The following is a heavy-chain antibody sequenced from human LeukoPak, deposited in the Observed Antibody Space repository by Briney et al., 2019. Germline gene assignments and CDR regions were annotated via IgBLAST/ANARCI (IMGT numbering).Heavy chain of an antibody. J-gene: IGHJ4*02. D-gene: IGHD5-18*01. Sequence: GGSLRLSCAASGFTFSSYSRNWVRQAPGKGLEWVSSISSSSSYIYYADSVKGRFTISRDNAKNSLYLQMNSLRAEDTAVYYCARGDSYGYSFDYWGQGTLVTVSS. V-gene: IGHV3-21*01. CDR3: ARGDSYGYSFDY. CDR1: GFTFSSYS. CDR2: ISSSSSYI.